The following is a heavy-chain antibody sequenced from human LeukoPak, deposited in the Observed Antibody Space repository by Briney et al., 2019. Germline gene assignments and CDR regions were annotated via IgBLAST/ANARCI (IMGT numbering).Heavy chain of an antibody. CDR2: IRAYNGNT. CDR3: ASAYDSSGYYYY. Sequence: GASVKVSCKASGYTFTSYGISWVRQAPGQGLEWMGWIRAYNGNTNYAQKLQGRVTMTTNTSTSTAYMELRSLRSDDTAVYYCASAYDSSGYYYYWGQGTLVTVSS. D-gene: IGHD3-22*01. J-gene: IGHJ4*02. V-gene: IGHV1-18*01. CDR1: GYTFTSYG.